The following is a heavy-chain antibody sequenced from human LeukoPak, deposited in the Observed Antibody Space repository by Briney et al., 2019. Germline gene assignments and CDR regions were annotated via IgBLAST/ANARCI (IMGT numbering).Heavy chain of an antibody. CDR2: IYPGDSDT. V-gene: IGHV5-51*01. CDR3: ARTTARVVAEVGYYYMDV. Sequence: GESLKTSCKGSGYRFTSYWIGWVRQMPGKGLEWMGIIYPGDSDTRYSPSFQGQVTISADKSISTAYLQWSSLKASDTAMYYCARTTARVVAEVGYYYMDVWGKGTTVTVSS. J-gene: IGHJ6*03. CDR1: GYRFTSYW. D-gene: IGHD2-15*01.